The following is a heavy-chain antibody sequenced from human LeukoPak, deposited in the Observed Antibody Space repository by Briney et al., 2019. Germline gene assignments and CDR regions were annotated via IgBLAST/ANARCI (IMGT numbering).Heavy chain of an antibody. CDR3: ARAQNNNDYGDPPGFDY. J-gene: IGHJ4*02. V-gene: IGHV4-34*01. CDR1: GGSFSGYY. CDR2: INHSGST. Sequence: SSETLSLTCAVYGGSFSGYYWSWIRQPPGKGLEWIGEINHSGSTNYNPSLKSRVTISVDTSKNQFSLKLSSVTAADTAVYYCARAQNNNDYGDPPGFDYWGQGTLVTVSS. D-gene: IGHD4-17*01.